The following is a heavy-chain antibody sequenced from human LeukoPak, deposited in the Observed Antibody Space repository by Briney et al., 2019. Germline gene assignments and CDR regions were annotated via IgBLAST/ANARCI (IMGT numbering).Heavy chain of an antibody. D-gene: IGHD3-3*01. CDR3: ARDRNYDFWSGTTRDAFDI. CDR1: GFTFSSYS. J-gene: IGHJ3*02. V-gene: IGHV3-21*01. CDR2: ISCSSSYV. Sequence: GGSLRLSCAASGFTFSSYSMKWVRQAPGKGLEWGSSISCSSSYVYYADSVKGRFTISRDNDKNSLYLQMNRLRAEDTAVYYCARDRNYDFWSGTTRDAFDIWGQGTMVTVSS.